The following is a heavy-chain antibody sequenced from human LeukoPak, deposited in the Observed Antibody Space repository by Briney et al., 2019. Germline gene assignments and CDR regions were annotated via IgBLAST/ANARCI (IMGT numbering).Heavy chain of an antibody. CDR1: GGSFSGYY. CDR3: ARGDATGFRY. Sequence: SETLSLTCAAYGGSFSGYYWSWIRQPPGKGLEWIGEINHSGSTNYNPSLKSRVTISVDTSKNQFSLKLSSVTAADTAVYYCARGDATGFRYWGQGTLVTVSS. CDR2: INHSGST. J-gene: IGHJ4*02. V-gene: IGHV4-34*01. D-gene: IGHD3-3*01.